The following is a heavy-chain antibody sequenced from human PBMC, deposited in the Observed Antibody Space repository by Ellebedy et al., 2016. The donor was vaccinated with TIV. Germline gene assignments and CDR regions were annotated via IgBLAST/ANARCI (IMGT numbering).Heavy chain of an antibody. CDR2: ISSDGSYT. J-gene: IGHJ5*02. Sequence: GESLKISCPASGFTFSSHWMHWVRQAPGKGLEWVSRISSDGSYTSYADSVKGRFTISRDNAKNTLYLQMNSLRAEDTAVYYCARDIPQRPNPARFDPWGQGTLVTVSS. V-gene: IGHV3-74*01. CDR3: ARDIPQRPNPARFDP. D-gene: IGHD1-1*01. CDR1: GFTFSSHW.